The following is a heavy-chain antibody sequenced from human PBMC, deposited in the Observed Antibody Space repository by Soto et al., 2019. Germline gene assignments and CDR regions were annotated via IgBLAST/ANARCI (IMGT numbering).Heavy chain of an antibody. CDR1: GFTFSDYY. J-gene: IGHJ5*02. V-gene: IGHV3-11*01. CDR2: ISSSGSTI. CDR3: VRDVGGVVAASGWFDP. D-gene: IGHD2-15*01. Sequence: QVQLVESGGGLVKPGGSLRLSCAASGFTFSDYYMSWIRQAPGKGLEWVSYISSSGSTIYYADSVKGRFIISRDNAKNSLYPQIISLRAEDTAVYYCVRDVGGVVAASGWFDPWGQGTLVTVSS.